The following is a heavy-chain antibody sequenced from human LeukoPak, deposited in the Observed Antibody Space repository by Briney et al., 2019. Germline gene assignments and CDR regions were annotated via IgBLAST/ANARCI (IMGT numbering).Heavy chain of an antibody. CDR3: ARREAMVRGPGYFDY. D-gene: IGHD3-10*01. CDR2: IYYSGST. Sequence: PSQTLSLTCTVSGGSISSGGYYWSWIRQHPGKGLEWIGYIYYSGSTYYNPSHKSRVTISVDTSKNQFSLKLSSVTAADTAVYYCARREAMVRGPGYFDYWGQGTLVTVSS. V-gene: IGHV4-31*03. J-gene: IGHJ4*02. CDR1: GGSISSGGYY.